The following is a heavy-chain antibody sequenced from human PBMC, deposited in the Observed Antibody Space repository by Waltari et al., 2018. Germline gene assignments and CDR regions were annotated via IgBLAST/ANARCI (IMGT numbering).Heavy chain of an antibody. CDR2: IYYSGST. V-gene: IGHV4-39*07. CDR3: ARAFTVTTDPHFDC. J-gene: IGHJ4*02. Sequence: QLQLQESGPGLVKPSETLSLTCTVSGSSISSSSYYWGWIRQPPGKGLNWIGSIYYSGSTYYNPSLKSRVTISVDTSKNQFSLKLSSVTAADTAVYYCARAFTVTTDPHFDCWGQGTLVTVSS. CDR1: GSSISSSSYY. D-gene: IGHD4-17*01.